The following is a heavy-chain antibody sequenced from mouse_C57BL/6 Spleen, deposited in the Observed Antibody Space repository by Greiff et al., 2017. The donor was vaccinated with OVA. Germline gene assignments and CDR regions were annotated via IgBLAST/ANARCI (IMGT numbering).Heavy chain of an antibody. CDR2: IYPGSGST. D-gene: IGHD1-1*01. V-gene: IGHV1-55*01. CDR1: GYTFTSYW. CDR3: ANYGSSYFYAMDD. Sequence: QVQLQQPGAELVKPGASVKMSCKASGYTFTSYWITWVKQRPGQGLEWIGDIYPGSGSTNYNEKFKSKATLTVDTSSSTAYMQLSSLTSEDSAVYYCANYGSSYFYAMDDWGQGTSVTVSS. J-gene: IGHJ4*01.